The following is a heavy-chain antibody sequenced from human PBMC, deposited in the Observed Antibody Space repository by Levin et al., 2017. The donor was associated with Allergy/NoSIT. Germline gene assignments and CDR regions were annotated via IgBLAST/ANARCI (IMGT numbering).Heavy chain of an antibody. CDR3: ARGKVRGVLGFDY. D-gene: IGHD3-10*01. CDR1: GFIFSNFA. J-gene: IGHJ4*02. V-gene: IGHV3-48*01. CDR2: ISSSASTI. Sequence: HSGGSLRLSCAASGFIFSNFAINWVRQAPGKGLEWISYISSSASTIKYADSVKGRFTISRDNLKNLLYLQMNSLRAEDTAVYYCARGKVRGVLGFDYWGLGTLVTVSS.